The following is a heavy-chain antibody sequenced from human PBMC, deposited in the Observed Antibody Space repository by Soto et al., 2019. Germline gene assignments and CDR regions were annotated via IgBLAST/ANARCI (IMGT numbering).Heavy chain of an antibody. CDR1: GYTFTSYG. CDR3: ARGHRYYYGSGSVQGGEI. J-gene: IGHJ3*02. CDR2: ISAYNGNT. D-gene: IGHD3-10*01. Sequence: ASVKVSCKASGYTFTSYGISWVRQAPGQGLEWMGWISAYNGNTNYAQKLQGRVTMTTDTSTSTAYMELRSLRSDDTAVYYCARGHRYYYGSGSVQGGEIWGQGTMVTVSS. V-gene: IGHV1-18*01.